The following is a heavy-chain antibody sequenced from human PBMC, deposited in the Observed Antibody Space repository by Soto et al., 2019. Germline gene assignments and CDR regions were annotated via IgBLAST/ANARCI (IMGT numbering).Heavy chain of an antibody. CDR3: ARVMYYILSGYGDY. CDR2: ISAYNGNT. CDR1: GYTFTSYG. Sequence: QVQLVQSGPEVKKPGASVKVSCKASGYTFTSYGISWVRQAPGQGLEWMGWISAYNGNTKYAQNLQGRVTMTTDTSTSTAYMELRSLISDDTAVYYCARVMYYILSGYGDYWGQGTLVTVSS. J-gene: IGHJ4*02. V-gene: IGHV1-18*01. D-gene: IGHD3-9*01.